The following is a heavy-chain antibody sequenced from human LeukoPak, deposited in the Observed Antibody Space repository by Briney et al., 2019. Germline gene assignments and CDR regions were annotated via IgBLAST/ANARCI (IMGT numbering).Heavy chain of an antibody. V-gene: IGHV3-15*01. J-gene: IGHJ4*02. CDR3: TTDFYYGLRGRIRAPFDY. CDR1: GYTFSNAW. Sequence: GGSLRLSCAASGYTFSNAWMSWVRQAPGKGLEWVGRIKSKTDGGTTDYAAPVKGRFTISRDDSKNTLYLQMNSLKTEDTAVYYCTTDFYYGLRGRIRAPFDYWGQGTLVTVSS. D-gene: IGHD3-10*01. CDR2: IKSKTDGGTT.